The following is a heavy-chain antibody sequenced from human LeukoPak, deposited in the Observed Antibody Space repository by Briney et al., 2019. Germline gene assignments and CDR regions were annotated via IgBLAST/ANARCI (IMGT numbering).Heavy chain of an antibody. CDR1: RGTFSSYA. V-gene: IGHV1-69*05. D-gene: IGHD3-22*01. CDR2: IIPIFGTA. J-gene: IGHJ4*02. CDR3: ARDLYYYDSSGYYSEYFDY. Sequence: ASVKVSCKASRGTFSSYAISWVRQAPGQGLEWMGRIIPIFGTANYAQKFQGRVTITTDESTSTAYMELSSLRSEDTAVYYCARDLYYYDSSGYYSEYFDYWGQGTLVTVSS.